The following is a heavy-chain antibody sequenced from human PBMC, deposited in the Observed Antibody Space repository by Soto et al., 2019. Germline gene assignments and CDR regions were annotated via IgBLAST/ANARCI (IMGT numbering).Heavy chain of an antibody. CDR2: IYPGDSDT. Sequence: PGESLKISCKGSGYSFTSYWIGWVRQMPGKGLEWMGIIYPGDSDTRYSPSFQGQVTISADKSISTAYLQWSSLKASDTAMYYCARHLGYCSSTSCYGSYYYYYVMDVWGQGTTVTVSS. J-gene: IGHJ6*02. D-gene: IGHD2-2*01. V-gene: IGHV5-51*01. CDR3: ARHLGYCSSTSCYGSYYYYYVMDV. CDR1: GYSFTSYW.